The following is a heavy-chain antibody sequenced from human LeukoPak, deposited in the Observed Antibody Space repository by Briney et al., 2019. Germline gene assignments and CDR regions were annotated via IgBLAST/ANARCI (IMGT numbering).Heavy chain of an antibody. V-gene: IGHV3-30*02. D-gene: IGHD6-13*01. CDR2: IRYDGSNK. J-gene: IGHJ4*02. Sequence: PGGSLRLSCAASGFTFSSYGMHWVRQAPGKGLEWVAFIRYDGSNKYYADSVKGRFTISRDNSKDTLYLQMNSLRAEDTAVYYCAKVAAAAGAGYFDYWGQGTLVTVSS. CDR1: GFTFSSYG. CDR3: AKVAAAAGAGYFDY.